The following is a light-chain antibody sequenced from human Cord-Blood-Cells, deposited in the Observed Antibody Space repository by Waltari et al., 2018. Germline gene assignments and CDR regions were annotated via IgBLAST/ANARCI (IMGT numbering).Light chain of an antibody. CDR1: SSNIGSNT. J-gene: IGLJ3*02. CDR3: AAWDDSLNGPV. CDR2: SNN. Sequence: QSVLTQPPSASGTPGQRVTISCSGSSSNIGSNTVNWYQQLPGTAPKPLIYSNNQQPSEVPDRFSGSKSGTSASLAISGLQSEDEADYYCAAWDDSLNGPVFGGGTKLTVL. V-gene: IGLV1-44*01.